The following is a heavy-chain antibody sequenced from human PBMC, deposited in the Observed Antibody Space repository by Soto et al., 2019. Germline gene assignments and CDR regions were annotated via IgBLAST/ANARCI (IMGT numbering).Heavy chain of an antibody. V-gene: IGHV4-59*12. J-gene: IGHJ5*02. CDR1: GGSISNYY. CDR2: FYYTGST. CDR3: ARGGYCSSTSCYGPNWFDP. Sequence: SETLSLTCTVSGGSISNYYWSWIRQPPGKGLEWIGYFYYTGSTNYNPSLKSRISMSVDTSKNQFSLKLSSVTAADTAVYYCARGGYCSSTSCYGPNWFDPWGQGTLVTVSS. D-gene: IGHD2-2*01.